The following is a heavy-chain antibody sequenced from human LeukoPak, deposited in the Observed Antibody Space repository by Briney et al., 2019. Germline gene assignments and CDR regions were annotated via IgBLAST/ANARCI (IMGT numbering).Heavy chain of an antibody. D-gene: IGHD2-15*01. CDR2: IIPIFGTA. V-gene: IGHV1-69*05. Sequence: GASVKVSCKASGGTFSSYAISWVRQAPGQGLEWMGGIIPIFGTANYAQKFQGRVTITTDESTSTAYMELSSLRSEDTAVYYCARGVICSGGSCYSTYYFDYWGQGTLVTVSA. CDR3: ARGVICSGGSCYSTYYFDY. J-gene: IGHJ4*02. CDR1: GGTFSSYA.